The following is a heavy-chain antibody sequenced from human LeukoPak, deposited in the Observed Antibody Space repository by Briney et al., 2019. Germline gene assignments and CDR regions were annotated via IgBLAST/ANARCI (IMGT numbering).Heavy chain of an antibody. J-gene: IGHJ5*02. V-gene: IGHV3-53*01. CDR2: IYSGGST. Sequence: GGSLRLSCAASGFTVSSNYMSWVRQAPGKGPEWVSVIYSGGSTYYADSVKGRFTISRDNSKNTLYLQMNSLRAEDTAVYYCARALIGIAVAGTDLWFDPWGQGTLVTVSS. D-gene: IGHD6-19*01. CDR1: GFTVSSNY. CDR3: ARALIGIAVAGTDLWFDP.